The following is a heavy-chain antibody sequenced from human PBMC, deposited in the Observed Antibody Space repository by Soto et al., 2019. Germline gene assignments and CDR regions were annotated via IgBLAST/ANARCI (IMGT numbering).Heavy chain of an antibody. J-gene: IGHJ4*02. Sequence: QVQLQESGPGLVKPSGTLSLTCAVSGGSISSSNWWSWVRQPPGKGLQWIGEIYHSGSTTYIPSLKRRVTISVDKSRNQFSLKLSSVTAADTAGYYCARRWGEGRVDYWGQGTLVTVSS. D-gene: IGHD3-10*01. CDR2: IYHSGST. V-gene: IGHV4-4*02. CDR1: GGSISSSNW. CDR3: ARRWGEGRVDY.